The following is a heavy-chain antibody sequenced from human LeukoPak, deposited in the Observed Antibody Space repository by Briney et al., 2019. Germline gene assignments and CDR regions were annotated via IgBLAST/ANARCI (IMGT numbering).Heavy chain of an antibody. J-gene: IGHJ4*02. CDR2: IRNDETDK. Sequence: PGGSLRLSCAASGFTFSHYGMHWVRQAPGKGLEWVAFIRNDETDKYYADSVKGRFTISRDNSKNTLYLQMNSLRAEDTAVYYCAKEPAVAAPHVNFDYWGQGTLVTVSS. V-gene: IGHV3-30*02. D-gene: IGHD6-19*01. CDR3: AKEPAVAAPHVNFDY. CDR1: GFTFSHYG.